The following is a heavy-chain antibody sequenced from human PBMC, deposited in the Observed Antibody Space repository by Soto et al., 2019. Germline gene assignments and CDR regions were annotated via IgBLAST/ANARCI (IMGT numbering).Heavy chain of an antibody. CDR1: GGTFSSYA. V-gene: IGHV1-69*13. CDR3: AREAGYCSGGSCTTCTCYFDY. Sequence: SVKVFCKASGGTFSSYAISWVRQAPGQGLEWMGGIIPIFGTANYAQKFQGRVTITADESTSTAYMELSSLRSEDTAVYYCAREAGYCSGGSCTTCTCYFDYWGQGTLVTVS. D-gene: IGHD2-15*01. J-gene: IGHJ4*02. CDR2: IIPIFGTA.